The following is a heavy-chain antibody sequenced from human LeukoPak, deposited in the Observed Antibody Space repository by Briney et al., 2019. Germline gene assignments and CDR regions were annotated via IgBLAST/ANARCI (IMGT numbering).Heavy chain of an antibody. CDR1: GGSISSGGYY. J-gene: IGHJ4*02. D-gene: IGHD3-22*01. CDR2: TYYSGST. V-gene: IGHV4-39*01. CDR3: ASLSYYYDSSGYYPVY. Sequence: PSQTLSLTCTVSGGSISSGGYYWSWIRQPPGKGLEWIGSTYYSGSTYYNPSLKSRVTISVDTSKNQFSLKLSSVTAADTAVYYCASLSYYYDSSGYYPVYWGQGTPVTVSS.